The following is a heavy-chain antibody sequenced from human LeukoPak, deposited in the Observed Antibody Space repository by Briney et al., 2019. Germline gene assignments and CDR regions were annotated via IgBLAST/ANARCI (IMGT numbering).Heavy chain of an antibody. CDR1: GFTVSSNY. V-gene: IGHV3-53*01. CDR2: IYSGGST. J-gene: IGHJ4*02. D-gene: IGHD1-1*01. Sequence: SGGSLRLSCAASGFTVSSNYMSWVRQAPGKGLEWVSVIYSGGSTYYADSVKGRFTISRDNSKNTLYLQMNSLRAEDTAVYYCARGAQLGNPKTHFDYWGQGTLVTVSS. CDR3: ARGAQLGNPKTHFDY.